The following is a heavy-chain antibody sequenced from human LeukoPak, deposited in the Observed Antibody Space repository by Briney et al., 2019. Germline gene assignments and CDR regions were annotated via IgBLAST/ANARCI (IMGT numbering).Heavy chain of an antibody. CDR3: AREAHYDSSGFDY. CDR1: GGSISSSSYY. CDR2: IYYSGST. J-gene: IGHJ4*02. V-gene: IGHV4-39*07. Sequence: SEALSLTCTVSGGSISSSSYYWGWIRQPPGKGLEWIGSIYYSGSTYYNPSLKSRVTISVDTSKNQFSLKLSSVTAADTAVYYCAREAHYDSSGFDYWGQGTLVTVSS. D-gene: IGHD3-22*01.